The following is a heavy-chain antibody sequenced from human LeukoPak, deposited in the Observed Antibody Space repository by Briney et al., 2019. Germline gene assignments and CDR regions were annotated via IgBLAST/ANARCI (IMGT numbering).Heavy chain of an antibody. CDR1: GYTFTTYG. CDR2: ISTKNGNT. J-gene: IGHJ4*02. V-gene: IGHV1-18*01. D-gene: IGHD5-18*01. Sequence: ASVKVSCKASGYTFTTYGITWIRQAPGQGLEGMGWISTKNGNTNSAHKTQGSVTLTTVTSTSTAYMDLRSLRSDDTAVYYGSRYRFPGYSYGYDNWGQGTLVTVSS. CDR3: SRYRFPGYSYGYDN.